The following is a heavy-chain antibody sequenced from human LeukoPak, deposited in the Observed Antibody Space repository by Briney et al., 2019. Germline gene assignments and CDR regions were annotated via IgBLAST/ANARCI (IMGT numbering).Heavy chain of an antibody. CDR3: ARVGYYDSSGYYYEWYFQH. V-gene: IGHV4-59*08. CDR1: GGSISSYY. CDR2: IYYSGST. D-gene: IGHD3-22*01. J-gene: IGHJ1*01. Sequence: SETLSLTCTVSGGSISSYYWSWIRQPPGKGLEWIGYIYYSGSTNYNPSLKSRVTISVDTSKNQFSLKLSSVTAADTAVYYCARVGYYDSSGYYYEWYFQHWGQGTLVTVSS.